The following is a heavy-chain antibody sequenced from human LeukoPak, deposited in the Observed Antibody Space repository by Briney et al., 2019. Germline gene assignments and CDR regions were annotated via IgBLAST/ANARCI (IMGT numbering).Heavy chain of an antibody. D-gene: IGHD4-17*01. CDR2: IYTGGDT. J-gene: IGHJ6*02. CDR1: GFAVSSSY. CDR3: ARDPETTTDFGLDV. V-gene: IGHV3-66*01. Sequence: GGSLRLSCAASGFAVSSSYMTWVRQPPGKGLQWLSFIYTGGDTYYADSVKGRFTISRDDSKNTVYLQMNSLRAEDTAVYYCARDPETTTDFGLDVWGQGTTVTAS.